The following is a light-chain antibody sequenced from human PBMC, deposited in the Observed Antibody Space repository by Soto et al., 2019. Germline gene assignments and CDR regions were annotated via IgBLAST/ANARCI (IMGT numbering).Light chain of an antibody. Sequence: EIVLTQSPATASLSPGERATLSCRASQSVSTFLAWYQQKPGQAPRLLIYDASNRATGIPARFSGSGSGTDFILTISSLEPEDFAVYYCQQRSNWPLTFGGGTQVEIK. CDR2: DAS. CDR3: QQRSNWPLT. J-gene: IGKJ4*01. V-gene: IGKV3-11*01. CDR1: QSVSTF.